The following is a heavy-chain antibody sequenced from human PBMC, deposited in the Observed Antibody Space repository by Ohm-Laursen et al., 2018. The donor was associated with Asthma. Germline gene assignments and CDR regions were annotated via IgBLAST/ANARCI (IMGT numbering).Heavy chain of an antibody. J-gene: IGHJ4*02. Sequence: SLRLSCAASGFTFSNYAMSWVRQAPGKGLEWVSAISNSGGATYYADSVKGRFTISRDNSKNTMYLQMNSLRAEDTAVYYCARGNGHISGTFDYWGQGTLVTVSS. CDR2: ISNSGGAT. D-gene: IGHD1-1*01. CDR3: ARGNGHISGTFDY. V-gene: IGHV3-23*01. CDR1: GFTFSNYA.